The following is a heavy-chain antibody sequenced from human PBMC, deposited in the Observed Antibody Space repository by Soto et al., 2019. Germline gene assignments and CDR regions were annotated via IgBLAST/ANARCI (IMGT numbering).Heavy chain of an antibody. V-gene: IGHV3-7*01. CDR3: ARAGYCGPGCYYYFDY. CDR1: GFTFGSYW. J-gene: IGHJ4*02. Sequence: GGTLRLSSQVSGFTFGSYWMNWVRLIRGKGLEWVAYIKPDGSATYYVDSVKGRFTISRDNAKNSLYLQMNSLRVEDTSVYYCARAGYCGPGCYYYFDYWGQGTLVTVS. D-gene: IGHD2-21*02. CDR2: IKPDGSAT.